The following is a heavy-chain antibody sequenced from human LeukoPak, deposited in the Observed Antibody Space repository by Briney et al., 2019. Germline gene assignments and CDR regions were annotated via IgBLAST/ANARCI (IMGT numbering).Heavy chain of an antibody. D-gene: IGHD6-19*01. CDR3: ARHLRSSGWYPGDALDI. Sequence: SETLSLTCTVSGGSLSSYYWSWIRQPPGKGLEWIGYIYYSGSTNYNPSLKSRVTISVDTSKNQFSLKLSSVTAADTAVYYCARHLRSSGWYPGDALDIWGQGTMVTVSS. CDR2: IYYSGST. V-gene: IGHV4-59*08. J-gene: IGHJ3*02. CDR1: GGSLSSYY.